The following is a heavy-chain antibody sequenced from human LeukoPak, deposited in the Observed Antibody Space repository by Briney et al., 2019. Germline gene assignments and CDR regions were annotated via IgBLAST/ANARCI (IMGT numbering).Heavy chain of an antibody. D-gene: IGHD3-10*01. V-gene: IGHV4-39*02. CDR2: LYYRGSA. CDR3: ARGRPSAHRSGSYPPLDY. J-gene: IGHJ4*02. Sequence: PSETLSLTCIVSGGSISSDSYYWAWIRQPPGKGLQWIGSLYYRGSAYYDSSLKSRVTISGDTSQNQFSLKLSSVTAADTAVYYCARGRPSAHRSGSYPPLDYWGQGTLVTVSS. CDR1: GGSISSDSYY.